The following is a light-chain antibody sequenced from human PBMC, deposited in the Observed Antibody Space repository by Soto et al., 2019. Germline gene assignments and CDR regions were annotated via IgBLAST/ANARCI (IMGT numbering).Light chain of an antibody. V-gene: IGKV1-39*01. CDR1: QTIMTY. CDR2: AAS. Sequence: DIQMTQSPSSLSASVGDEVTITCRASQTIMTYLNWYQLKPGKPPRLLIYAASSLQSGVPSRFSGSGSGTDFTLTISSLQPDDFATYYCQQYNSYFTFGQGTRLEIK. J-gene: IGKJ5*01. CDR3: QQYNSYFT.